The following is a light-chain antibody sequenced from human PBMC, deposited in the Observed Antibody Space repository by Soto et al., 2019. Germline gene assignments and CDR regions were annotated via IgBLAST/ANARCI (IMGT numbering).Light chain of an antibody. CDR2: EVS. CDR3: SSQTASPTVL. Sequence: QSALTQPASVSGSPGQSITISCTGTSSDVGAYNFVSWYQQFPGKAPKLMIYEVSNRPSGVSDRFSGSKSGNTASLIISGLRPEDEADYYCSSQTASPTVLFGGGTKLTVL. V-gene: IGLV2-14*01. J-gene: IGLJ2*01. CDR1: SSDVGAYNF.